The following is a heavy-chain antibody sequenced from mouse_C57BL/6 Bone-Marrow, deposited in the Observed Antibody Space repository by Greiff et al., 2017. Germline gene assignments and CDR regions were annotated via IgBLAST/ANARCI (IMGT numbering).Heavy chain of an antibody. J-gene: IGHJ3*01. Sequence: EVQLQESGPGLVKPSQSLSLTCSVTGYSITSGYYWNWIRQFPENKLEWMGYISYDGSNNSNPSLKNRISITRDTSKNQFFLKLNSVTTEDTATYYCASRDGNYLAWFAYWGQGTLVTGSA. D-gene: IGHD2-1*01. CDR3: ASRDGNYLAWFAY. CDR2: ISYDGSN. CDR1: GYSITSGYY. V-gene: IGHV3-6*01.